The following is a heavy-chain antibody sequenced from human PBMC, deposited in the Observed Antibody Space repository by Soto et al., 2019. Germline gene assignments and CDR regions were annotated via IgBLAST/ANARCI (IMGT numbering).Heavy chain of an antibody. Sequence: PSETLSLTCTVSGGSISSYYWSWIRQPPGKGLEWIGYIYYSGSTNYNPSLKSRVTISVDTSKNQFSLKLSSVTAADTAVYYCARGSVAARSRWRFDPWGQGTLVTVSS. CDR3: ARGSVAARSRWRFDP. V-gene: IGHV4-59*01. CDR1: GGSISSYY. CDR2: IYYSGST. D-gene: IGHD6-6*01. J-gene: IGHJ5*02.